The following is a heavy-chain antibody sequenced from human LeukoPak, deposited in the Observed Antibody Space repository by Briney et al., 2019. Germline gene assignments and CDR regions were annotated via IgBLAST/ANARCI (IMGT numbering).Heavy chain of an antibody. CDR1: GDSISSGPYF. D-gene: IGHD2-2*01. J-gene: IGHJ3*02. V-gene: IGHV4-39*07. Sequence: SETLSLTCTVSGDSISSGPYFWGWIRQPPGKGLEWIGNIHYTGSTYYKSSLRSRVTMSVDTSKNQFSLMLSSVAAADTAMYYYARLDGGQLGHCSSTSCNGAFDIWGQGAMVTVSS. CDR3: ARLDGGQLGHCSSTSCNGAFDI. CDR2: IHYTGST.